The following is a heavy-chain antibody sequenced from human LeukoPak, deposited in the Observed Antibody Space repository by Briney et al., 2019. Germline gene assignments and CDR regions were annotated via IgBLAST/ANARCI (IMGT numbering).Heavy chain of an antibody. J-gene: IGHJ4*02. CDR3: VRGSHYDGSGYGY. V-gene: IGHV3-21*06. CDR1: GFTFSGYW. CDR2: ISGNSGDM. D-gene: IGHD3-22*01. Sequence: GGSLRLSCAASGFTFSGYWMSWVRQAPGKGLEWVSSISGNSGDMYYADSVKGRVTISRDNAMNSLYLQMNSLRAEDTAVYYCVRGSHYDGSGYGYWGQGTLVTVSS.